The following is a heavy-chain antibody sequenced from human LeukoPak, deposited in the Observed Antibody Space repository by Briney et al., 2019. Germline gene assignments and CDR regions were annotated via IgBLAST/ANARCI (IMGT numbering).Heavy chain of an antibody. Sequence: SAKVSCKASGGTFSSYAISWVRQAPGERREWRGGIIPIFGTANYAQKFQSRVTITTDESTSTACMELSSLRSEDTAVYYCARDVTNNHYYHSNRPDVGGDDAFDIWGQGTMVTVSS. CDR2: IIPIFGTA. CDR3: ARDVTNNHYYHSNRPDVGGDDAFDI. CDR1: GGTFSSYA. V-gene: IGHV1-69*05. J-gene: IGHJ3*02. D-gene: IGHD3-22*01.